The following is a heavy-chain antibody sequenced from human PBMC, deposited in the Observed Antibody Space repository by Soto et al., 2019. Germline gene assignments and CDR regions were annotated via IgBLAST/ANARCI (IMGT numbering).Heavy chain of an antibody. V-gene: IGHV4-30-2*01. CDR3: AAGGGLPRYY. D-gene: IGHD5-12*01. Sequence: QLQLQESGSGLVKPSQTLSLTCAVSGGSISSGGYSWSWIRQPPGKGLEWIGYIYHSGSTYYNPSLKSRVTRSVARSKNQFSLELSSVTAADTAVYYCAAGGGLPRYYWGQGTLVTVSS. J-gene: IGHJ4*02. CDR2: IYHSGST. CDR1: GGSISSGGYS.